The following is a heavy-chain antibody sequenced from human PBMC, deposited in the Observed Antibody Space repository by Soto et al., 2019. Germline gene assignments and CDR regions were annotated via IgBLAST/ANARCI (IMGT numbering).Heavy chain of an antibody. V-gene: IGHV4-39*01. CDR3: GRHPATSETYFYGMDV. Sequence: QLQLQESGPGLVKPSETLSLTCTVSGGSISSSSYYWGWIRQPPGKGLEWIGSIYYTGTTYYNPSLKSRVTISVDTSKSQFSLKVSSVTAADTAVYYCGRHPATSETYFYGMDVWGQGTTVTVSS. CDR2: IYYTGTT. CDR1: GGSISSSSYY. J-gene: IGHJ6*02.